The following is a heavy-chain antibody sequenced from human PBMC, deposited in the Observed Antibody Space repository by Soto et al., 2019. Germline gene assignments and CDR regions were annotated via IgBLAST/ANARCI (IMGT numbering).Heavy chain of an antibody. J-gene: IGHJ5*02. CDR3: VSGSFPNWFDP. D-gene: IGHD3-10*01. CDR2: IYWNDDR. Sequence: QITLKESGPTLVKPTQTLTLTFTFSGFSFSTPGVGVGWIRQPPGEALEWLALIYWNDDRRYSPSLRSRLTITKDTSKNQVVLTMTNMDPVDTATYYCVSGSFPNWFDPWGRGILVTVSS. V-gene: IGHV2-5*01. CDR1: GFSFSTPGVG.